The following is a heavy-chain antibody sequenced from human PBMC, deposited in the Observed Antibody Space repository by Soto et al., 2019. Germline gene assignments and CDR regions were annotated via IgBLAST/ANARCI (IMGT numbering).Heavy chain of an antibody. V-gene: IGHV1-46*01. CDR1: GYTFTSYY. CDR2: INPSGGST. J-gene: IGHJ5*02. D-gene: IGHD6-13*01. CDR3: ARSRVAAAGQNWFDP. Sequence: GASVKVSCKASGYTFTSYYIHWVRQAPGQGLEWMGIINPSGGSTSYAQKFQGRVTMTRDTSTSTVYMELSSLRSEDTAVYYCARSRVAAAGQNWFDPWGQGTLVTVSS.